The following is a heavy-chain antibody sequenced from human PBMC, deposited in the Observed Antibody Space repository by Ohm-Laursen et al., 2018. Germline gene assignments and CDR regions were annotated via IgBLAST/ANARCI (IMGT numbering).Heavy chain of an antibody. CDR2: INPNSGGT. J-gene: IGHJ4*02. Sequence: ASVKVSCKASGYTFTGYYMHWVRQAPGQGLEWMGWINPNSGGTNYAQKLQGRVTMTTDTSTSTAYMELRSLRSDDTAVYYCAREPYVWGSYRPPNFDYWGQGTLVTVSS. D-gene: IGHD3-16*02. CDR3: AREPYVWGSYRPPNFDY. V-gene: IGHV1-2*02. CDR1: GYTFTGYY.